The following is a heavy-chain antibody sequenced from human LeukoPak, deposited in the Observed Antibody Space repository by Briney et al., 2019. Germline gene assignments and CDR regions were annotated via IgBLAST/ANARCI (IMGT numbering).Heavy chain of an antibody. J-gene: IGHJ3*02. Sequence: PGGSVRLSCGASTFTFSSYGMSWVRQAPGKGLEWVSAISGSGGSTYYADYVKGRFTIYRDNSKNSLYLQTNSLRAEDTAVYYCAKDGYCSAGSCFSANDAFDIWGQGTMVTVSS. CDR1: TFTFSSYG. CDR2: ISGSGGST. CDR3: AKDGYCSAGSCFSANDAFDI. V-gene: IGHV3-23*01. D-gene: IGHD2-15*01.